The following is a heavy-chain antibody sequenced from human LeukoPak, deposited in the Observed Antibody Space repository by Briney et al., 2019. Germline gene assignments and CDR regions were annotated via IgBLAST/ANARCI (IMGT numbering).Heavy chain of an antibody. Sequence: PSETLSLTCTVSGGSISSSSYYWGWIRQPPGKGLEWIGSIYYSGTTYYNPFLKSRVTISVDTSKNQFSLKLSSVTAADTAVYYCTSRTPTFYNYYMDVWGKGTTVTVSS. CDR3: TSRTPTFYNYYMDV. CDR1: GGSISSSSYY. D-gene: IGHD2/OR15-2a*01. CDR2: IYYSGTT. J-gene: IGHJ6*03. V-gene: IGHV4-39*01.